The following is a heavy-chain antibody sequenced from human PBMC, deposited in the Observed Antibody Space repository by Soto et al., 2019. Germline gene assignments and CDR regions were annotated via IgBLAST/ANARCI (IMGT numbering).Heavy chain of an antibody. CDR3: AKVGSSWPNYYYYGMDV. CDR1: TFSFSDYA. D-gene: IGHD6-19*01. Sequence: EVQLLESGGGLVQPGGSLRLSCAAPTFSFSDYAMTWVRQAPGKGLEWVSAISSSDGRTYYADSVRGRFTISRDNSKNTLFLQMNSLRAEDTAVYYCAKVGSSWPNYYYYGMDVW. CDR2: ISSSDGRT. J-gene: IGHJ6*01. V-gene: IGHV3-23*01.